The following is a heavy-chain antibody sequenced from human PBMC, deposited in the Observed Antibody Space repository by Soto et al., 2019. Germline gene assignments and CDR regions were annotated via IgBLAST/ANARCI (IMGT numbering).Heavy chain of an antibody. CDR1: GYTFTDYY. CDR2: INPSGGST. D-gene: IGHD3-10*01. Sequence: ASVKVSCKASGYTFTDYYIQWVRQAPGQGLEWLGIINPSGGSTTYAQKSQGRVTMTCDTSTSSVYMELSVLRSEDTAVYYCARGGLWFGELLENWFDPWG. CDR3: ARGGLWFGELLENWFDP. J-gene: IGHJ5*02. V-gene: IGHV1-46*01.